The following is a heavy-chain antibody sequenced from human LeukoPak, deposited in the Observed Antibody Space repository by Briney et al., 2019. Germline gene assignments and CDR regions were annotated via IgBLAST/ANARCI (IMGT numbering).Heavy chain of an antibody. Sequence: GGSLKISCQGSGYSFTNFWIVWVRPMPAQGLEYMGIIHPGEANNKYSPSFEGQVIISVDKSISTAYLQWSSLKASDSAIYYCARRRGDTVAGPDYWGQGTLVTVSS. J-gene: IGHJ4*02. V-gene: IGHV5-51*01. D-gene: IGHD6-19*01. CDR2: IHPGEANN. CDR3: ARRRGDTVAGPDY. CDR1: GYSFTNFW.